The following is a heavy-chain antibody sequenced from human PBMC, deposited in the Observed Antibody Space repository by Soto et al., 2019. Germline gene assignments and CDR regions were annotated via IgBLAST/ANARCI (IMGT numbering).Heavy chain of an antibody. D-gene: IGHD2-8*02. CDR3: ARYALGLSPWWYNWFDR. CDR1: GFTFCSYA. V-gene: IGHV3-23*01. J-gene: IGHJ5*02. CDR2: ISDSGGSP. Sequence: VQLLESGGGLVQPGGSLRLSCAASGFTFCSYAMNWVRQTPGEGLEWVSGISDSGGSPYYADSVEGRFTISRDNSKNTLYLQMDSLRAEDTGVYYCARYALGLSPWWYNWFDRWGQGTLVSVSS.